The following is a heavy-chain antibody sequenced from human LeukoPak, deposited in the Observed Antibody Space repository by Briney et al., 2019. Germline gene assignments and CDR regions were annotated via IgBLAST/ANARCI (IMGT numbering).Heavy chain of an antibody. CDR2: ISGSGGST. Sequence: GGSLRLSCAASGFTFSSYAMSWVRQAPGKGLEWVSGISGSGGSTYYADSVRGRFTIPRDNSKNTLYLQMNSLRAEDTAVYYCAKAGGDFWRGSEHAFDYWGQGTLVTVSS. J-gene: IGHJ4*02. CDR1: GFTFSSYA. V-gene: IGHV3-23*01. D-gene: IGHD3-3*01. CDR3: AKAGGDFWRGSEHAFDY.